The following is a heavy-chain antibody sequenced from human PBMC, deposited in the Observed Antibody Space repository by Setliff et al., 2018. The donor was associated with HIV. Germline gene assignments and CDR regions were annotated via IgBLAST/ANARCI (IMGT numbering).Heavy chain of an antibody. CDR3: ARVPVAGANWFDP. J-gene: IGHJ5*02. V-gene: IGHV4-39*01. CDR1: GVSINRTDHY. Sequence: SETLSLTCSVSGVSINRTDHYWGWIRQSPGKSLEWIGSVSQSGSTYYNPSLKSRITISVDRYKNLFSLKLISVTAADRGVYYWARVPVAGANWFDPWGLGTLVTVSS. D-gene: IGHD2-21*01. CDR2: VSQSGST.